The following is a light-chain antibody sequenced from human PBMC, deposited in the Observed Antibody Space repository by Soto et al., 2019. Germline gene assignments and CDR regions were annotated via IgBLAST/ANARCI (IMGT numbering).Light chain of an antibody. V-gene: IGKV1-12*01. CDR1: EAISSC. Sequence: DIQMTQSPPSVSASVGDRVTITCRASEAISSCLAWYQQKPGRAPKLLIYSASSLQNGAPSRFSGSGSGTDFTLTISSLQPDDTAIYYCQQARSFPLTFGGGTKVEIK. J-gene: IGKJ4*01. CDR3: QQARSFPLT. CDR2: SAS.